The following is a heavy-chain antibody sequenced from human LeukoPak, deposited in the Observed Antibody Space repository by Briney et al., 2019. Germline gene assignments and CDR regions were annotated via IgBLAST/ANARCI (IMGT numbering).Heavy chain of an antibody. CDR3: ARDTGD. J-gene: IGHJ4*02. CDR2: ISYDGNNK. V-gene: IGHV3-30*01. CDR1: GFTFSSYA. D-gene: IGHD3-16*01. Sequence: QPGRSLRLSCAASGFTFSSYAMHWVRQAPGKGLEWVAVISYDGNNKYYADSVKGRFTISRDNSKNTLYLQMNSLRAEDTAVYYCARDTGDGGQGTLVTVSS.